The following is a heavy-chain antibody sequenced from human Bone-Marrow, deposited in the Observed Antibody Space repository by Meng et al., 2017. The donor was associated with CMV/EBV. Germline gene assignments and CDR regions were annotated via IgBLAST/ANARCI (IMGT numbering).Heavy chain of an antibody. CDR3: ARVCSTSCYQPYYYYYGMDV. Sequence: SVKVSCKASGGTFSSYAISWVRQAPGQGLEWMGGIIPIFGTANYAQKFQGRVTITADKSTSTAYMELSSLRSEDTAVYYCARVCSTSCYQPYYYYYGMDVWGQGTTVTLSS. CDR1: GGTFSSYA. CDR2: IIPIFGTA. V-gene: IGHV1-69*06. D-gene: IGHD2-2*01. J-gene: IGHJ6*02.